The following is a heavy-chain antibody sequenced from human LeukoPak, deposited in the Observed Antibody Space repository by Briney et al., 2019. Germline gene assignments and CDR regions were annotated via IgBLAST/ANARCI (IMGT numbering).Heavy chain of an antibody. CDR2: INHSGST. D-gene: IGHD3-10*01. CDR1: GGSFSGYY. V-gene: IGHV4-34*01. CDR3: ARGKGLLWFGELLSLDY. Sequence: PSETLSLTCAVYGGSFSGYYWSWIRQPPGKGLEWIGEINHSGSTNYNPSLKSRVTISVDTSKNQFSLKLSSVTAADTAVYYCARGKGLLWFGELLSLDYWGQRTLVTVSS. J-gene: IGHJ4*02.